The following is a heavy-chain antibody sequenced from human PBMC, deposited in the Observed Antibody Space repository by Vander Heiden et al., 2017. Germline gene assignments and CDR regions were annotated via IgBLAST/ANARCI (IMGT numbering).Heavy chain of an antibody. J-gene: IGHJ4*02. V-gene: IGHV3-23*01. CDR1: GSTFSTSA. CDR3: AKDLATYGVETFDC. D-gene: IGHD4-17*01. CDR2: ISGAGSNT. Sequence: EVQLLESGGGLVQPGGSLRPSCAASGSTFSTSAVSWVGQAPGKGLEWVSGISGAGSNTFYADFVKGRFTISRDNSKNTLYLQMNSLSAEDTAVYYCAKDLATYGVETFDCWGQGTLVTVSS.